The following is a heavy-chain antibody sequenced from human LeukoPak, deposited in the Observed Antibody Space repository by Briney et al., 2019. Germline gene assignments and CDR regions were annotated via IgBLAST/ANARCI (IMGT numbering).Heavy chain of an antibody. D-gene: IGHD5-24*01. V-gene: IGHV3-13*01. CDR1: GFTLSNYA. CDR2: LGTAGDT. CDR3: ARQNTPHGNFDY. Sequence: GGSLRLSCAASGFTLSNYAMHWIRQPAGEGLEWVSALGTAGDTFYPGSVKGRFTISRDNAKKSLFLQMNSLRAEDTAVYYCARQNTPHGNFDYWGQGTLVTVSS. J-gene: IGHJ4*02.